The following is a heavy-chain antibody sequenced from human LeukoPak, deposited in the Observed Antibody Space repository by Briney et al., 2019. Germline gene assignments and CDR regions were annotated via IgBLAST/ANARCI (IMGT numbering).Heavy chain of an antibody. J-gene: IGHJ4*02. CDR1: GFTFSSYA. V-gene: IGHV3-23*01. CDR2: ISDSGGST. Sequence: PGGSLRLSCAASGFTFSSYAMSWVRQAPGKGLEWVSTISDSGGSTYYADSVKGRFTISRDNSKNTLYPQMNSLRAEDTAVYYCAKAESPPPDWFDYWGQGTLVTVSS. D-gene: IGHD3-9*01. CDR3: AKAESPPPDWFDY.